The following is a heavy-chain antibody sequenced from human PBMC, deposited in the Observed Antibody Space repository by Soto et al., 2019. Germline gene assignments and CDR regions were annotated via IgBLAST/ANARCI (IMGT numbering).Heavy chain of an antibody. CDR1: GGSISVYY. CDR2: IYASGSP. CDR3: ARGVGSSPPRY. V-gene: IGHV4-59*01. J-gene: IGHJ4*02. D-gene: IGHD1-26*01. Sequence: ETLSLTCTISGGSISVYYWSWVRQPPGHELEWIGYIYASGSPYYNPSLRSRVTISADTSKNQISLKLTSPTAADTAVYYCARGVGSSPPRYWGRGTLVTVSS.